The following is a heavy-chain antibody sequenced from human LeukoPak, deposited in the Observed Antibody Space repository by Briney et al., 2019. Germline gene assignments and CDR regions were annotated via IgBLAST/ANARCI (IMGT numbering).Heavy chain of an antibody. V-gene: IGHV4-59*01. J-gene: IGHJ5*01. D-gene: IGHD3-10*01. Sequence: SETLSLTCNVSGGSIGSYYWTWLRQPPERGLEWIGYIYYSGSTNYSPSLESRVSISVDTSKNQFSLRLNSVTAADTAIYYCARGRARDGSYPWFDSWGQGTLVTVSS. CDR2: IYYSGST. CDR1: GGSIGSYY. CDR3: ARGRARDGSYPWFDS.